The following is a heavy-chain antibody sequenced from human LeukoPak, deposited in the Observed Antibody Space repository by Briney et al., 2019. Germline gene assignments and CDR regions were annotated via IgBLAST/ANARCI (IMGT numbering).Heavy chain of an antibody. CDR1: GYTFTSYD. V-gene: IGHV1-8*01. CDR2: INPNSGNT. J-gene: IGHJ6*02. Sequence: GASVKVSCKASGYTFTSYDVNWVRQAPGQGLEWMGWINPNSGNTGLAQKFQGRVTLTRDTSLSTAYMELSNLRSDDTAVYYCARDEVVAAPNYFGMVVWGQGTTVSVSS. D-gene: IGHD2-15*01. CDR3: ARDEVVAAPNYFGMVV.